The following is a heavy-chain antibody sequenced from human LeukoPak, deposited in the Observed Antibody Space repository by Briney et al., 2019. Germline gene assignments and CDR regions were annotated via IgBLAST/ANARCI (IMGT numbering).Heavy chain of an antibody. CDR3: AREDGYNAPFDY. Sequence: GGSLRLSCAASGFTFSSYGMSWVRQAPGKGLEWVSLISGSGSSTYYADSVKGRFTISRDNSRNTLHLQMNSLRAEDTAVYYCAREDGYNAPFDYWGQGTLVTVSS. J-gene: IGHJ4*02. CDR2: ISGSGSST. V-gene: IGHV3-23*01. D-gene: IGHD5-24*01. CDR1: GFTFSSYG.